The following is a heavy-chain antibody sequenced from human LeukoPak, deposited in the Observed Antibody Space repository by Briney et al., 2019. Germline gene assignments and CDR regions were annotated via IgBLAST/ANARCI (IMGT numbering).Heavy chain of an antibody. D-gene: IGHD3-16*02. Sequence: GGSLRLSCAASGFTFSSYAMSWVRQAPGKGLEWVSAISGSGGSTYYADSVKGRFTISRDNSKDTLYLQMHSLRAEDTAIYYCARDIELSTWGLGTMVTVSS. CDR3: ARDIELST. CDR2: ISGSGGST. J-gene: IGHJ3*01. CDR1: GFTFSSYA. V-gene: IGHV3-23*01.